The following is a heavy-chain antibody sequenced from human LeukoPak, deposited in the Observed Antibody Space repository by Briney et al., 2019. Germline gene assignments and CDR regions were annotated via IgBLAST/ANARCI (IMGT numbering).Heavy chain of an antibody. Sequence: ASVKVSCKASGYTYTNYGISWERQAPGQGLEWMGCISGYNGHTNYAQKLQGRVTMTTHTSTSTAYMELRSLRYDDTAVYYCARAGHRKYYYDNAYDYWGQGTLVTVSS. CDR3: ARAGHRKYYYDNAYDY. CDR1: GYTYTNYG. CDR2: ISGYNGHT. J-gene: IGHJ4*02. V-gene: IGHV1-18*01. D-gene: IGHD3-22*01.